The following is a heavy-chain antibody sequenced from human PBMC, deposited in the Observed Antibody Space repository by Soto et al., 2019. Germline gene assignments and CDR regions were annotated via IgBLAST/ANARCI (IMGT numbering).Heavy chain of an antibody. CDR2: ISAYNDNA. CDR1: GYTFTSYG. Sequence: GASVKVSCKASGYTFTSYGFSWVRQAPGQGLEWMGWISAYNDNANYIQKLQGRVTMTTDTSTSTAYMELRSLRSDDTAVYYCARRTSDSSVYPGKYYFDYWGQRTPVTVSS. CDR3: ARRTSDSSVYPGKYYFDY. V-gene: IGHV1-18*01. D-gene: IGHD3-22*01. J-gene: IGHJ4*02.